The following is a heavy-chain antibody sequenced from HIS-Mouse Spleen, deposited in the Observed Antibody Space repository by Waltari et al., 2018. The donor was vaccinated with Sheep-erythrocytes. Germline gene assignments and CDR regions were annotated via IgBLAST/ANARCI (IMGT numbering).Heavy chain of an antibody. CDR1: GFTVSSNY. V-gene: IGHV3-53*01. J-gene: IGHJ2*01. Sequence: EVQLVESGGGLIQPGGSLRLSCAASGFTVSSNYMSWVRQAPGKGLVGVSVIYTAGRTYDADSWKGRFTISRDNSKNTLYLQMNSLRAEDTAVYYCASNWGLWYFDLWGRGTLVTVSS. D-gene: IGHD7-27*01. CDR2: IYTAGRT. CDR3: ASNWGLWYFDL.